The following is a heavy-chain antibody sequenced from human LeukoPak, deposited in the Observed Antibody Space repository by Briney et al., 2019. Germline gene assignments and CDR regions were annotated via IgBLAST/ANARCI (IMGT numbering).Heavy chain of an antibody. CDR1: GFTFRGYG. V-gene: IGHV3-30*02. J-gene: IGHJ4*02. Sequence: GGSLRLSCAAAGFTFRGYGLHWVRQVQGKGLKGEAFISYDGSDKYYGDSVKGRFTISRDNSKNTLDLQMNSLRAEDTAAYYCTKESLPYCSTSSCSIDYWGQGTLVTVSS. CDR3: TKESLPYCSTSSCSIDY. CDR2: ISYDGSDK. D-gene: IGHD2-2*01.